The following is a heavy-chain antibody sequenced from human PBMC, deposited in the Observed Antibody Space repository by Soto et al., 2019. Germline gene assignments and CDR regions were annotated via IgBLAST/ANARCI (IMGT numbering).Heavy chain of an antibody. CDR3: AKDVRRIQLWSGVFDY. Sequence: GGSLRLSCAASGFTFSSYAMSWVRQAPGKGLEWVSAISGSGGSTYYADSVKGRFTISRDNSKNTLYLQMNSLRAEDTAVYYCAKDVRRIQLWSGVFDYWGQGTLVTVSS. D-gene: IGHD5-18*01. J-gene: IGHJ4*02. V-gene: IGHV3-23*01. CDR1: GFTFSSYA. CDR2: ISGSGGST.